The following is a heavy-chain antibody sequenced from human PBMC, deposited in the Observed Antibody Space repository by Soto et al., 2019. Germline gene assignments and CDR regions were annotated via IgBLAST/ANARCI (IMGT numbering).Heavy chain of an antibody. D-gene: IGHD1-26*01. Sequence: EVQLVESGGGLVQPGGSLRLSCAASGFTFSNYEMNWVRQAPGKGLEWISYISSVGSTVNYADSVKGRFTIFRDNAKSSLFLQMNSLRAEDTAVYYCAKEATNINNFHYWGQGTLVTVST. V-gene: IGHV3-48*03. CDR1: GFTFSNYE. CDR2: ISSVGSTV. CDR3: AKEATNINNFHY. J-gene: IGHJ4*02.